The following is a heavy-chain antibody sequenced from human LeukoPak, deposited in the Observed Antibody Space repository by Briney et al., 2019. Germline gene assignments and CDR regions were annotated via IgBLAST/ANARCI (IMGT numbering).Heavy chain of an antibody. CDR2: IYHSGST. V-gene: IGHV4-59*01. D-gene: IGHD5-18*01. J-gene: IGHJ4*02. Sequence: SETLSLTCTVSGGSISSYYWSWIRQPPGKGLEWIGYIYHSGSTNYNPSLKSRVTISVDTSKNQFSLKLSSVTAADTAVYYCARSGYSYGQYFDCWRQGTLVTVSS. CDR3: ARSGYSYGQYFDC. CDR1: GGSISSYY.